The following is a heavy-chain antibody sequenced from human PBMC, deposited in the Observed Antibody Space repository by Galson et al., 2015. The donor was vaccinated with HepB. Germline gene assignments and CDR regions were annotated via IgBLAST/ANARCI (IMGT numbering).Heavy chain of an antibody. CDR3: TGVQTGNYGRFDS. Sequence: SLRLSCAASGFAISNYWMHWVRQVPGKGLVWVSRIKSDGTSITYADSVMGRFTISRDNARNMVFLQMNGLRAEDTAIYYCTGVQTGNYGRFDSWGQGTLVTVSS. CDR2: IKSDGTSI. D-gene: IGHD4-17*01. J-gene: IGHJ4*02. V-gene: IGHV3-74*01. CDR1: GFAISNYW.